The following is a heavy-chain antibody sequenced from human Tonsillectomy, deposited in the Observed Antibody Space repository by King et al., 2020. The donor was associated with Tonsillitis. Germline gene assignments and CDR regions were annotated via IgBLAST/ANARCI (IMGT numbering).Heavy chain of an antibody. Sequence: VQLVQSGGGVVQPGGSLRLSCAASGFTFSAYDMHWVRQAPGKGLEWVTFIRYDGSNKYYADSVKGRFTISRDNSKNTLYLQMNSLRAEDTAVYYCAKTDRATVIHFDYWGQGHLVTVSS. CDR1: GFTFSAYD. CDR2: IRYDGSNK. CDR3: AKTDRATVIHFDY. V-gene: IGHV3-30*02. J-gene: IGHJ4*02. D-gene: IGHD4-17*01.